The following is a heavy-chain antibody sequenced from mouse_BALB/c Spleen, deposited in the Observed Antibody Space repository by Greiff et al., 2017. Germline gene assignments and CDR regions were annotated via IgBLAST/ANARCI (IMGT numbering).Heavy chain of an antibody. J-gene: IGHJ4*01. CDR1: GFTFSSFG. D-gene: IGHD1-2*01. V-gene: IGHV5-6*01. CDR2: ISSGGSYT. CDR3: ARHVLRLQGYAMDY. Sequence: EVQLVESGGGLVQPGGSRKLSCAASGFTFSSFGMHWVRQTPDKRLEWVATISSGGSYTYYPDSVKGRFTISRDNAKNTLYLQMSSLKSEDTAMYYCARHVLRLQGYAMDYWGQGTSVTVSS.